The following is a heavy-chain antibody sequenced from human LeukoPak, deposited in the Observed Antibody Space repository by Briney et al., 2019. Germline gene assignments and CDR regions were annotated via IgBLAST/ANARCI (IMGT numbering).Heavy chain of an antibody. CDR2: ISSSSSYI. V-gene: IGHV3-21*01. D-gene: IGHD2-2*01. Sequence: GGSLRLSCAASGFTFSSYSMNWVRQAPGKGLEWVSSISSSSSYIYYADSVKGRFTISRDNAKNSLYLQMNRLRAEDTAVYYCARVDIVVVPAARPEYWGQGTLVTVSS. CDR3: ARVDIVVVPAARPEY. J-gene: IGHJ4*02. CDR1: GFTFSSYS.